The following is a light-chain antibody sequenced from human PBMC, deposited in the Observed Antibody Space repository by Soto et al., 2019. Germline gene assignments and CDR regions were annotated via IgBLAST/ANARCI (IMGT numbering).Light chain of an antibody. CDR2: DVS. CDR1: SSDVGGYNY. CDR3: CSYAGSYTYV. J-gene: IGLJ3*02. V-gene: IGLV2-11*01. Sequence: QSALTQPRSVSGSPGQSVTISCTGTSSDVGGYNYVSWYQQHPGKAPKLMIYDVSKRPSGVPDRFSGSKSGNTASLTISGLQAEDEADYYCCSYAGSYTYVFGGGTKVTV.